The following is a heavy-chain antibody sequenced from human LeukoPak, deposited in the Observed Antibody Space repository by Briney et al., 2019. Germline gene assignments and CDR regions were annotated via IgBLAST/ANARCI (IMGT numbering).Heavy chain of an antibody. J-gene: IGHJ4*02. D-gene: IGHD3-10*01. Sequence: PSETLSLTCTVSGGSISSYYWSWIRQPPGKGLEWIGYIYYSGSTNYNPSLKSRVTISVDTSKNQFSLKLSSVTAADTAVYYCASFKDGSGSYDYWSQGTLVTVSS. CDR1: GGSISSYY. CDR3: ASFKDGSGSYDY. CDR2: IYYSGST. V-gene: IGHV4-59*01.